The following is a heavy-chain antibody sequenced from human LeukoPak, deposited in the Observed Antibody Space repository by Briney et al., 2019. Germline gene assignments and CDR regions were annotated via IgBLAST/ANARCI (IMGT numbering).Heavy chain of an antibody. CDR3: ARDSRSGSYDY. V-gene: IGHV3-53*01. CDR2: IYSGGST. CDR1: GLTVSSNY. D-gene: IGHD1-26*01. J-gene: IGHJ4*02. Sequence: PGGSLRLSCAASGLTVSSNYMSWVRQAPGKGLEWVSVIYSGGSTYYADSVKGRFTISRDNSKNTLYLQMNSLRAEDTAVYYCARDSRSGSYDYWGQGTLVTVSS.